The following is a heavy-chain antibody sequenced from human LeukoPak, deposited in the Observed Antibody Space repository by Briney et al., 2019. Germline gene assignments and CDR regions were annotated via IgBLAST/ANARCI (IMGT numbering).Heavy chain of an antibody. V-gene: IGHV3-21*01. CDR3: ASSTSRAGGPGGHSFDY. D-gene: IGHD2-2*01. J-gene: IGHJ4*02. CDR2: ISSSTSYM. CDR1: GLLFSSYS. Sequence: PGGSLRLSCAASGLLFSSYSMNWVRQAPGKGLEWVSSISSSTSYMYYADSVKGRFTISRDNAKNSLYLQVNSLRADDTAVYYCASSTSRAGGPGGHSFDYWGQGTLVTVSS.